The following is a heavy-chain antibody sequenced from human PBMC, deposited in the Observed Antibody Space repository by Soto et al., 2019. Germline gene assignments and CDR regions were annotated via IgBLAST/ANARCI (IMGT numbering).Heavy chain of an antibody. Sequence: EVQVVESGGGLVQPGGSLRLSCVGSGFTFSAYEMNWIRQAPGRGLERVSYLSRGGYTIEYADSVNGRFTVSRDDATNSHYLQMNSLRAEDTAVYFCATRLPYRGSDYWGQGTLVTVSS. CDR1: GFTFSAYE. J-gene: IGHJ4*02. CDR2: LSRGGYTI. D-gene: IGHD1-26*01. CDR3: ATRLPYRGSDY. V-gene: IGHV3-48*03.